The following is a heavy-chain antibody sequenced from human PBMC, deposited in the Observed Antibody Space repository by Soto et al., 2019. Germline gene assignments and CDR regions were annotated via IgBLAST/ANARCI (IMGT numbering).Heavy chain of an antibody. J-gene: IGHJ6*03. CDR1: GFTFSSYW. Sequence: GGSLRLSCAASGFTFSSYWMSWVRQAPGKGLEWVANIKQDGSEKYYVDSVKGRFTISRDNAKNSLYLQMNSLRAEDTAVYYCARDPYYDFWSGYPPYYMDVWGKGTTVTVSS. CDR3: ARDPYYDFWSGYPPYYMDV. D-gene: IGHD3-3*01. CDR2: IKQDGSEK. V-gene: IGHV3-7*01.